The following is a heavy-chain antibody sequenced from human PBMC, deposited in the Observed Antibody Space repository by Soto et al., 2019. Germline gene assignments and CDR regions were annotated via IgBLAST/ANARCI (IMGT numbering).Heavy chain of an antibody. CDR3: ARVAVKMATIHVFYY. CDR2: ISYDGSNK. CDR1: GFTFSSYA. J-gene: IGHJ4*02. D-gene: IGHD5-12*01. Sequence: QVQLVESGGGVVQPGRSLRLSCAASGFTFSSYAMHWVRQAPGKGLEWVAVISYDGSNKYYADSVKGRFTISRDNSKNTLYLQMNSPRAEDKAVYYCARVAVKMATIHVFYYWGPGTLVTVSS. V-gene: IGHV3-30-3*01.